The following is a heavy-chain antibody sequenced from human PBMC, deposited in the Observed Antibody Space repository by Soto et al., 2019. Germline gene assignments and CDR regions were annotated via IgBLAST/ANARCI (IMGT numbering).Heavy chain of an antibody. V-gene: IGHV3-33*01. CDR1: GFNFGNFG. D-gene: IGHD5-12*01. CDR2: ISNDENIK. Sequence: PGGSLRLSCVASGFNFGNFGMHWVRQAPGKGLEWMTVISNDENIKQDSERGRFAIARDNSKNTMYLHLTSLRAEDTAIYYCARGLRGVLDYWGQGXLVTVYS. J-gene: IGHJ4*02. CDR3: ARGLRGVLDY.